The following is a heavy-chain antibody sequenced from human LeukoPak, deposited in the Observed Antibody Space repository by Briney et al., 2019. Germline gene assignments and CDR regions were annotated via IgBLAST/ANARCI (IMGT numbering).Heavy chain of an antibody. D-gene: IGHD6-19*01. CDR1: GYSISSGYY. J-gene: IGHJ4*02. V-gene: IGHV4-38-2*01. Sequence: SETLSLTCPVSGYSISSGYYWGWIRQPPGKGLEWIGSIYHSGSTYYDPSLKSRVTISVDTSKNQFSLKLSSVTAADTAVYYCARQYSSGWYRLPYYFDYWGQGTLVTVSS. CDR2: IYHSGST. CDR3: ARQYSSGWYRLPYYFDY.